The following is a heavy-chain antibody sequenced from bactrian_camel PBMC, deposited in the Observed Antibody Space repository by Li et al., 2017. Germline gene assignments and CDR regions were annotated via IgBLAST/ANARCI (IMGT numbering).Heavy chain of an antibody. D-gene: IGHD4*01. Sequence: HVQLVESGGGSVQAGGSLRLSCVYSGYTYSNYCMAWFHQAPGKEREGVAGIYGGGTPTSYGDSAKGRFTISKDKDHVKNTLFLEMTNLKADDTAMYYSTADTVKASLATIAQFAAYEGHGTQVTVS. CDR1: GYTYSNYC. V-gene: IGHV3S6*01. CDR2: IYGGGTPT. J-gene: IGHJ4*01.